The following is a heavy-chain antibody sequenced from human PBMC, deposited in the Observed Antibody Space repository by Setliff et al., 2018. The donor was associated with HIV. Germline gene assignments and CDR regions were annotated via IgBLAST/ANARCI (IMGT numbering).Heavy chain of an antibody. J-gene: IGHJ4*02. V-gene: IGHV4-4*08. CDR2: ISSGST. CDR1: GGSISSYY. D-gene: IGHD3-22*01. CDR3: ASLFHDTSAPWLNYFDH. Sequence: PSETLSLTCTVSGGSISSYYWSWIRQPPGKGLEWIGYISSGSTNYNPSLKSRVKISVDTSKNQFSLDLSSVTAADTAVYYCASLFHDTSAPWLNYFDHWGQGTLVTVSS.